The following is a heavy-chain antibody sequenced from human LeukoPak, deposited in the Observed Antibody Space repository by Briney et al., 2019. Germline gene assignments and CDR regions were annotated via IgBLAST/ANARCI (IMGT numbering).Heavy chain of an antibody. J-gene: IGHJ6*03. CDR3: ARVRATEFWSGYYNYCYYYMDV. CDR1: GYSISSGYY. V-gene: IGHV4-38-2*02. D-gene: IGHD3-3*01. Sequence: PSETLSLTCTVSGYSISSGYYWGWIRQPPGKGLEWIGSIYHSGSTYYNPSLKSRVTISVDTSKNQFSLKLSSVTAADTAVYYCARVRATEFWSGYYNYCYYYMDVWGKGTTVTVSS. CDR2: IYHSGST.